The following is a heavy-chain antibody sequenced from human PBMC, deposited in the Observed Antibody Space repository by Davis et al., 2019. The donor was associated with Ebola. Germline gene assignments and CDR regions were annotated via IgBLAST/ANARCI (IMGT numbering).Heavy chain of an antibody. CDR3: ASATAGGYCGGDCPPHY. V-gene: IGHV4-39*01. D-gene: IGHD2-21*01. CDR2: IYYSGST. CDR1: GGSISSSSYY. J-gene: IGHJ4*02. Sequence: PSETLSLTCTVSGGSISSSSYYWGWIRQPPGKGLEWIGSIYYSGSTYYNPSLKSRVTISVDTSKNQFSLKLSSVTAADTAVYYCASATAGGYCGGDCPPHYWGQGTLVTVSS.